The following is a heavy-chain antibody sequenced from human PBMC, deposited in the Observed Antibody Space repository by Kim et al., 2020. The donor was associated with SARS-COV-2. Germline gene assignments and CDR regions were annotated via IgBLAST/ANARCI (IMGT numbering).Heavy chain of an antibody. CDR2: IYYSGST. D-gene: IGHD3-10*01. CDR1: GGSISSGGYY. V-gene: IGHV4-31*03. Sequence: SETLSLTCTVSGGSISSGGYYWSWIRQHPGKGLEWIGYIYYSGSTYYNPSLKSRVTISVDTSKNQFSLKLSSVTAADTAVYYCAREITMVRGVPSGWFDPWGQGTLVTVSS. J-gene: IGHJ5*02. CDR3: AREITMVRGVPSGWFDP.